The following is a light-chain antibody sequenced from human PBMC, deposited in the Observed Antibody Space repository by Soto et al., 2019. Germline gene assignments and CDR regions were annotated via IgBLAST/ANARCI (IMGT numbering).Light chain of an antibody. CDR2: AAS. CDR1: QSISSS. V-gene: IGKV1-39*01. Sequence: DIEMTQSPSSLSASVGETITITCRASQSISSSLNWFQHSPGQPPKLLLFAASNLHAGVPPRFSGSGSGHLSVSPSAVYSLKIFATYYCQQSFNLPRTFGPGTRVEFK. CDR3: QQSFNLPRT. J-gene: IGKJ1*01.